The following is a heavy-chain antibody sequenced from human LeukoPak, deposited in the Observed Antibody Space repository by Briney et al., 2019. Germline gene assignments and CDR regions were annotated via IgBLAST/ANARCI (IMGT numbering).Heavy chain of an antibody. J-gene: IGHJ4*02. Sequence: ASVKVSCKASGYTLTNYGISWVRQAPGQGLEWMGIINPSGGSTTYAQKFQGRVTMTRDTSTSTVYMELSSLRSEDTAVYYCAREVIRGVRYCFDYWGQGTLVTVSS. CDR1: GYTLTNYG. D-gene: IGHD3-10*01. V-gene: IGHV1-46*03. CDR3: AREVIRGVRYCFDY. CDR2: INPSGGST.